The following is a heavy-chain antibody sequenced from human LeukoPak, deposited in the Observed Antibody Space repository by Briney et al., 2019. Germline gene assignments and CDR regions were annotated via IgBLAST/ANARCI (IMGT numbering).Heavy chain of an antibody. D-gene: IGHD3-22*01. CDR2: ISAYNGNT. J-gene: IGHJ4*02. CDR1: GYTFTSYG. CDR3: ARVPSLKTYDSSGYRDY. V-gene: IGHV1-18*01. Sequence: GASVKVSCKASGYTFTSYGINWVRQAPGQGLEWMGWISAYNGNTNYAQKLQGRVTMTTDTSTSTAYMELTSLRSDDTAVYYCARVPSLKTYDSSGYRDYWGQGTLVTVSS.